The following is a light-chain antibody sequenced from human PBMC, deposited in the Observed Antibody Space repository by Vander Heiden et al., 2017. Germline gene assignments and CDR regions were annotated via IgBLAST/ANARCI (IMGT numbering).Light chain of an antibody. CDR2: EDN. V-gene: IGLV6-57*02. CDR3: QSYDSSNHGV. J-gene: IGLJ3*02. Sequence: NFMLTQPHSVSESPGKTVTISCTGSSGSTASNYVQWYQQRPGSAPTTVIYEDNQRPSGVPDRFSGSIDSSSNSASLTISGLKTEDEADYYCQSYDSSNHGVFGGGTKLTVL. CDR1: SGSTASNY.